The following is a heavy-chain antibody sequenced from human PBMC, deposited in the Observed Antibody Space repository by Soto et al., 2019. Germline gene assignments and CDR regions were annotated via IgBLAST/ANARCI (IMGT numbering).Heavy chain of an antibody. D-gene: IGHD5-12*01. J-gene: IGHJ4*02. CDR3: ARTHVDIVATTYFDY. Sequence: QVQLQESGPGLVKPSETLSLTCTVSGGSISSYYWSWIRQPPGKGLEWIGYIYYSGSTNYNPSLKSRVTISVDTSKNQFSLKLSSVTAADTAVYYCARTHVDIVATTYFDYWGQGTLVTVSS. CDR1: GGSISSYY. V-gene: IGHV4-59*08. CDR2: IYYSGST.